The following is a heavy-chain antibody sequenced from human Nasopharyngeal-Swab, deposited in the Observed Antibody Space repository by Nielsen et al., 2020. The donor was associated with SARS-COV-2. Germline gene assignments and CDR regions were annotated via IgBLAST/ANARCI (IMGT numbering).Heavy chain of an antibody. CDR2: ISGGGGST. V-gene: IGHV3-23*01. J-gene: IGHJ1*01. Sequence: GESLKISCAASGFTFNNYNFNWVRQAPGKGLEWVSGISGGGGSTYYADSVKGRFTISRDNYNSKNTVDLQMNSLRAEDTAVYYCARFPRYDLYSFQSEYFQNWGQGTLVTVSS. D-gene: IGHD3-3*01. CDR3: ARFPRYDLYSFQSEYFQN. CDR1: GFTFNNYN.